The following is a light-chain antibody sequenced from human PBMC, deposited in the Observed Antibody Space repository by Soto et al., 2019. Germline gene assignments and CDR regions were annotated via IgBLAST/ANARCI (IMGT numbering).Light chain of an antibody. CDR3: QHYNSYSEA. CDR2: KAS. CDR1: QTISSW. V-gene: IGKV1-5*03. J-gene: IGKJ1*01. Sequence: DIQMTQSPSTLSGSVGDRVTITCRASQTISSWLAWYQQKPGKAPKLLIYKASTLKSGVPSRFSGSGSGTEFTLTISSLQPDDFATYYRQHYNSYSEAFGQRTKV.